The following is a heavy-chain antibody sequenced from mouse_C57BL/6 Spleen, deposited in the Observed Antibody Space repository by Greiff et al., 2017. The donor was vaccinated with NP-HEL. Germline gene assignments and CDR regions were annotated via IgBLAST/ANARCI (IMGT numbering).Heavy chain of an antibody. CDR3: AINPWATVVDFDY. D-gene: IGHD1-1*01. V-gene: IGHV1-64*01. J-gene: IGHJ2*01. Sequence: QVQLQQPGAELVKPGASVKLSCKASGYTFTSYWMHWVKQRPGQGLEWIGMIHPNSGSTNYNEKFKSKATLTVDKSSSTAYMQLSSLTSEDSAVYYCAINPWATVVDFDYWGQGTTLTVSS. CDR2: IHPNSGST. CDR1: GYTFTSYW.